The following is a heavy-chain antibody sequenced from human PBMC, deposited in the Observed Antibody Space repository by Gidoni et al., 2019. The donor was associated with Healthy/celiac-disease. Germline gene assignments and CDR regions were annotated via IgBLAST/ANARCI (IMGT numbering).Heavy chain of an antibody. CDR2: IYYSGST. CDR3: ARDRLGIVGARYFDL. D-gene: IGHD1-26*01. J-gene: IGHJ2*01. Sequence: QVQLQESGPGLVQPSETLSLTCTVSGGSVSSGSYYWSWIRQPPGKGLEWIGYIYYSGSTNYNPSLKSRVTISVDTSKNQFSLKLSSVTAADTAVYYCARDRLGIVGARYFDLWGRGTLVSVSS. V-gene: IGHV4-61*01. CDR1: GGSVSSGSYY.